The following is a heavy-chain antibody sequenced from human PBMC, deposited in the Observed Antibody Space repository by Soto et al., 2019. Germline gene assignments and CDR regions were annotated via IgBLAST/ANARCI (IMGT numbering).Heavy chain of an antibody. CDR2: RHISAGS. Sequence: QIELQESGPGLIKPSQTLSLTCNVPNLALQTGQFFWSWIRRPPGKGLEWLGDRHISAGSLYNPSVRGRGSISVDISRGQVFLTLNSVSAADTAVYFCARGRVSPRGRRRWYFDLWGRGTLVSVSS. V-gene: IGHV4-30-4*01. J-gene: IGHJ2*01. CDR1: NLALQTGQFF. D-gene: IGHD3-10*01. CDR3: ARGRVSPRGRRRWYFDL.